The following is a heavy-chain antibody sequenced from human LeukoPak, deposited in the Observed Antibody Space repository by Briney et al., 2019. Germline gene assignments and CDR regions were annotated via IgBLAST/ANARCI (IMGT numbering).Heavy chain of an antibody. CDR3: AKELGITIFGVVMNYGMDV. CDR2: ISGRGGST. J-gene: IGHJ6*02. V-gene: IGHV3-23*01. CDR1: GFTFSTYG. Sequence: GGSLRLSCAASGFTFSTYGMSWVRQAPGKGLEWVSGISGRGGSTHYADSVKGRFTISRDNSKNTLYLQMNSLRAEDTAVYYCAKELGITIFGVVMNYGMDVWGQGTTVTVSS. D-gene: IGHD3-3*01.